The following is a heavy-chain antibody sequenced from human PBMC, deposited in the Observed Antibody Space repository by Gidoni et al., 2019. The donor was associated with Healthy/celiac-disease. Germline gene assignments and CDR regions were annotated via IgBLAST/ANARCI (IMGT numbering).Heavy chain of an antibody. V-gene: IGHV3-74*01. CDR2: IKSGGSST. Sequence: EVQLVESGGGLVQPGGSLRLSCAASGFTFSRSWMHWVRQAPGKGLVWVSRIKSGGSSTSYADSVKGRFTISRDNAKNTLYLQMNRLRAEDTAVYYCARDGYDFWSPYYYYMDVWGKGTTVTVSS. CDR1: GFTFSRSW. CDR3: ARDGYDFWSPYYYYMDV. D-gene: IGHD3-3*01. J-gene: IGHJ6*03.